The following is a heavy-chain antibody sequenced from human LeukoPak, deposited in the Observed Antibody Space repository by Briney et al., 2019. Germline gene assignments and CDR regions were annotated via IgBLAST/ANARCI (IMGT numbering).Heavy chain of an antibody. D-gene: IGHD1-1*01. V-gene: IGHV3-74*01. CDR1: GFNLSSYY. CDR2: LKSDGRST. J-gene: IGHJ4*02. Sequence: PGGSLRLSCAASGFNLSSYYMDWVRQGPGKGLVWVSRLKSDGRSTKYADSVKGRFTISRDDAKNTLYLQMTSLRVEGTAIYSCGRSTLETHYFDLWGQGTLVTVSA. CDR3: GRSTLETHYFDL.